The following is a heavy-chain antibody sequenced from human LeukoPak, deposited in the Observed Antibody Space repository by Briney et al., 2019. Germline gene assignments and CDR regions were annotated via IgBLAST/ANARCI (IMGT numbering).Heavy chain of an antibody. CDR1: GGSISSGGYY. J-gene: IGHJ4*02. V-gene: IGHV4-31*01. D-gene: IGHD3-22*01. CDR3: ARTPGHYYASSGYIKAHFDY. Sequence: SQTLSLTCTVTGGSISSGGYYCSWIRQHPGKGLELIGCIYYSGSTYYKPYLKSLISILLDKSKTQFYLKLSPVTAADTAFYYCARTPGHYYASSGYIKAHFDYWGQGTLVTVSS. CDR2: IYYSGST.